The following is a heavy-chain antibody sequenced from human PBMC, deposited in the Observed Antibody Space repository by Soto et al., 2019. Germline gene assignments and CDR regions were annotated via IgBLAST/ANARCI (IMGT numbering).Heavy chain of an antibody. CDR2: ISDTGGST. CDR3: AKGGGDTAWYEVEIAS. CDR1: GFTFSSYA. J-gene: IGHJ4*02. Sequence: DVHLLESGGGLVQPGGSLRLSCAASGFTFSSYAMSWVRQPPGTGLEWVSGISDTGGSTNYADSVKGRFTLSRDNSKNTLYMEMQGLRAEYTAVYYCAKGGGDTAWYEVEIASWGQGTLVSVSS. V-gene: IGHV3-23*01. D-gene: IGHD2-21*02.